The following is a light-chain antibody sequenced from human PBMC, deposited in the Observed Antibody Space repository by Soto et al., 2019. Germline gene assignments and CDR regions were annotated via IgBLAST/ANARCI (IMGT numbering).Light chain of an antibody. CDR2: DAS. V-gene: IGKV3-11*01. J-gene: IGKJ4*01. CDR3: QHRNSVPPGAT. CDR1: QSVSNS. Sequence: EIVLTQSPATLSLSPGERATLSCRASQSVSNSLAWYQQKPGQTPRLLIYDASNRATGIPARFSGSGSGTDFTLTISSLEPEDFAVYYCQHRNSVPPGATFGGGTKVEIK.